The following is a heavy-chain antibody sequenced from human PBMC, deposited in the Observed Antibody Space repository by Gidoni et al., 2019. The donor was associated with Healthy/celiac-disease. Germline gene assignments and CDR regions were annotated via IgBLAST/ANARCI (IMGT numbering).Heavy chain of an antibody. J-gene: IGHJ4*02. Sequence: QVQLQESGPGLVKPSETMSTTCSGSGGSISSYYWSWIRQPPGKGLEWIGYIYYSGSTNYNPSLKSRVTISVDTSKNQFSLKLSSVTAADTAVYYCARVEWELRGAFDYWGQGTLVTVSS. CDR1: GGSISSYY. V-gene: IGHV4-59*01. D-gene: IGHD1-26*01. CDR3: ARVEWELRGAFDY. CDR2: IYYSGST.